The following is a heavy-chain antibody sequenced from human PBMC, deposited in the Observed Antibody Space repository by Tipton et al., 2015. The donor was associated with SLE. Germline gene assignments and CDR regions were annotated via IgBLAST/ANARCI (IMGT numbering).Heavy chain of an antibody. Sequence: SLRLSCAASGFTFSSYSMNWVRQAPGKGLEWVSSISSSSSYIYYADSVKGRFTISRDNAKKSLYLQMNSLRAEDTAVYYCTRGGDSSGYYFPVDYWGQGTLVTVSS. CDR1: GFTFSSYS. CDR3: TRGGDSSGYYFPVDY. D-gene: IGHD3-22*01. J-gene: IGHJ4*02. CDR2: ISSSSSYI. V-gene: IGHV3-21*01.